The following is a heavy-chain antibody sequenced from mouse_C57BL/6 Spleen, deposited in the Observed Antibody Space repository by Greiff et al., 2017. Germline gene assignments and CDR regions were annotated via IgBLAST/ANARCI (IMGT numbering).Heavy chain of an antibody. D-gene: IGHD2-4*01. CDR3: ARDGDYPYAMDY. V-gene: IGHV1-18*01. Sequence: DVKLQESGPELVKPGASVKIPCKASGYTFTDYNMDWVKQSHGKSLEWIGDINPNNGGTIYNQKFKGKATLTVDKSSSTAYMELRSLTSEDTAVYYCARDGDYPYAMDYWGQGTSVTVSS. CDR2: INPNNGGT. J-gene: IGHJ4*01. CDR1: GYTFTDYN.